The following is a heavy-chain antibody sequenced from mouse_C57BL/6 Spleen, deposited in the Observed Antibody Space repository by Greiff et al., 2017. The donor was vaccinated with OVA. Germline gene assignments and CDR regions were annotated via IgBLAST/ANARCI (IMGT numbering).Heavy chain of an antibody. CDR1: GYTFTSYW. CDR3: ARSDGSRGIYYAMDY. CDR2: IDPSDSET. Sequence: QVQLQQSGAELVRPGSSVKLSCKASGYTFTSYWMHWVKQRPIQGLEWIGNIDPSDSETHYNQKFKDKATLTVDKSSSTAYMQLSSLTSEDSAVYYCARSDGSRGIYYAMDYWGQGTSVTVSS. D-gene: IGHD1-1*01. V-gene: IGHV1-52*01. J-gene: IGHJ4*01.